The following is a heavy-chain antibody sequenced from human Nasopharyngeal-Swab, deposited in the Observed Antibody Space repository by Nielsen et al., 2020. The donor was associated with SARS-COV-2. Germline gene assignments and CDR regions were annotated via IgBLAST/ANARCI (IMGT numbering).Heavy chain of an antibody. J-gene: IGHJ4*02. V-gene: IGHV4-39*01. Sequence: SETLSLTCTVSGDSIDSGSYFWGWIRQPPGKGLEWIGSIYYSGSTYYNPSFKSRVTISIDTAKTQFSLQLGSVTAADTAMYYCARLLVKIPYWGQGTQVTVSS. CDR1: GDSIDSGSYF. D-gene: IGHD2/OR15-2a*01. CDR2: IYYSGST. CDR3: ARLLVKIPY.